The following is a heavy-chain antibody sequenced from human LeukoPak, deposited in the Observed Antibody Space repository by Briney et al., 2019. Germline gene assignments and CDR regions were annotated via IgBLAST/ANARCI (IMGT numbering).Heavy chain of an antibody. CDR2: ISSSGSTV. V-gene: IGHV3-48*03. D-gene: IGHD3-16*01. CDR1: GFTFSSYE. J-gene: IGHJ6*02. CDR3: ARWYYDKNICPSYYYGMDV. Sequence: GGSLRLSCAASGFTFSSYEMNWVRQASGKGLEWVSFISSSGSTVNYVDSVKDRFTISRDNAKNSLYLQMDSLRAEDTAVYYCARWYYDKNICPSYYYGMDVWGQGTTVTVS.